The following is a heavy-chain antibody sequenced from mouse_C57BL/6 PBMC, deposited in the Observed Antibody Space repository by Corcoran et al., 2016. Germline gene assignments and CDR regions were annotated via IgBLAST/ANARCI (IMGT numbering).Heavy chain of an antibody. CDR1: GYTFTEYT. D-gene: IGHD1-1*01. CDR3: ARHESDYDGSKGYAMDY. J-gene: IGHJ4*01. Sequence: QVQLQQSGAELVKPGASVKLSCKASGYTFTEYTIHWVKQRSGQGLEWIGWFYPGSGSIKYNEKFKDKATLTADKSSSTVYMELSRLTSEDSAVYFCARHESDYDGSKGYAMDYWGQGTSVTVSS. CDR2: FYPGSGSI. V-gene: IGHV1-62-2*01.